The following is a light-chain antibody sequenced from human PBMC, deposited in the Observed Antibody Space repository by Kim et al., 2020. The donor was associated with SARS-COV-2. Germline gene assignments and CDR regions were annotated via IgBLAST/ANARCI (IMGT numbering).Light chain of an antibody. J-gene: IGLJ2*01. CDR2: ENK. CDR3: QAWDSNTVV. V-gene: IGLV3-1*01. CDR1: MLGTKF. Sequence: SYELTQPPSVSVSPGQTASITCSGDMLGTKFAWYQKKPGQSPILVIYENKRRPSGIPERFSGSFSGNAATLTIRGAQSMDEAEYYCQAWDSNTVVFGGGT.